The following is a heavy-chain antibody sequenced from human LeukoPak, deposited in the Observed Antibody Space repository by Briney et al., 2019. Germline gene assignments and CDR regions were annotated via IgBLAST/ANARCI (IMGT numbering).Heavy chain of an antibody. J-gene: IGHJ4*02. CDR3: ARAGSITILRGVTGSQFDY. CDR2: INPSGGST. Sequence: ASVKVSCKASGYTFTNYYMHWVRQAPGQGLEWVGIINPSGGSTSYAQTFQGRVTMTRDTSTSTVYMELSSLRSEDTAVYYCARAGSITILRGVTGSQFDYWGQGTLVTVSS. D-gene: IGHD3-10*01. V-gene: IGHV1-46*01. CDR1: GYTFTNYY.